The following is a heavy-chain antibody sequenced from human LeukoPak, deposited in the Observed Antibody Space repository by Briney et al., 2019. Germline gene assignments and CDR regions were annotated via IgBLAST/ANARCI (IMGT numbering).Heavy chain of an antibody. Sequence: SETLSLTCTVSGGSISSYYWSWIRQPLGKGLEWIGYIYYSGSTNYNPSLKSRVTISVDTSKNQFSLKLSSVTAADTAVYYCARARITGTTFAYYYYGMDVWGQGTTVTVSS. V-gene: IGHV4-59*01. CDR1: GGSISSYY. CDR3: ARARITGTTFAYYYYGMDV. J-gene: IGHJ6*02. CDR2: IYYSGST. D-gene: IGHD1-7*01.